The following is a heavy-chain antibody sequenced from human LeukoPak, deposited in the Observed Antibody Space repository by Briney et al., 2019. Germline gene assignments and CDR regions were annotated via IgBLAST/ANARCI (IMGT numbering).Heavy chain of an antibody. CDR2: IKQDGSEK. CDR1: GFTFSSYW. D-gene: IGHD3-10*01. J-gene: IGHJ3*02. V-gene: IGHV3-7*01. CDR3: ARGEYYGSGSGVGAFDI. Sequence: GGSLRLSFSVPGFTFSSYWISWVRQAPGKGLEWVANIKQDGSEKYYVDSVKGRFTISRENAKNSLYLQMNSLRAEDTAVYYCARGEYYGSGSGVGAFDIWGQGTMVTVSS.